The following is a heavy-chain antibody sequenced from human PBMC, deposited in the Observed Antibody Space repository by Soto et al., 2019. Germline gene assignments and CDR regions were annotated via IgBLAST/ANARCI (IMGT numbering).Heavy chain of an antibody. J-gene: IGHJ1*01. D-gene: IGHD2-2*01. CDR1: GFTFTSSA. CDR2: IVVGSGNT. Sequence: GASVKVSCKASGFTFTSSAVQWVRQARGQRLEWIGWIVVGSGNTNYAQKFQERVTITRDMSTSTAYMELSSLRSEDTAVYYCAADPVVVVETEYFQHWGQGTLVTVSS. CDR3: AADPVVVVETEYFQH. V-gene: IGHV1-58*01.